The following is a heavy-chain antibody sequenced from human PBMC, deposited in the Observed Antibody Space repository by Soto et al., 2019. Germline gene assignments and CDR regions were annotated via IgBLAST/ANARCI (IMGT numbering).Heavy chain of an antibody. CDR1: GGSISSYY. V-gene: IGHV4-59*01. Sequence: PSETLSLTCTVSGGSISSYYWSWIRQPPGRGLEWIGYIYYSGSTNYNPSLKSRVTISVDTSKNQFSLKLSSVTAADTAVYYCARERQHRRDYYYYMDVWGKGTTVTVSS. CDR2: IYYSGST. CDR3: ARERQHRRDYYYYMDV. J-gene: IGHJ6*03. D-gene: IGHD5-18*01.